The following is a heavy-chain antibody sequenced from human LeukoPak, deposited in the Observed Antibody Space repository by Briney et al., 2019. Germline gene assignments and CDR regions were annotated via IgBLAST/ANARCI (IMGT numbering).Heavy chain of an antibody. CDR3: ARETYGSSWGYFDY. Sequence: GRSLRLSCAASGFTFSSYAMNWVRQAPGKGLEWVAVISNDGSNKYYADSVKGRFTISRDNSKNTLYLQMNSLRAEDTAVYYCARETYGSSWGYFDYWGQGTLVTVSS. V-gene: IGHV3-30-3*01. CDR1: GFTFSSYA. J-gene: IGHJ4*02. CDR2: ISNDGSNK. D-gene: IGHD6-6*01.